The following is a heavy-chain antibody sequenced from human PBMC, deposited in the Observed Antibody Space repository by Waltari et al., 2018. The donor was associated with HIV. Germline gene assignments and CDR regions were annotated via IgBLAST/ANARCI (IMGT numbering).Heavy chain of an antibody. J-gene: IGHJ6*02. CDR1: SGSLSNFY. CDR3: AGIPRVYRYYDSSGYFRAPKMDV. Sequence: QVQLQQWGAGLLKPSETLSLTCAVYSGSLSNFYWTWIRQPPGKGLEWIGEIIHSGSTNYNPSLKSRVIISVDTSKNQFSLKLSAVTAADTAVYYCAGIPRVYRYYDSSGYFRAPKMDVWAQGTTVTVSS. CDR2: IIHSGST. V-gene: IGHV4-34*12. D-gene: IGHD3-22*01.